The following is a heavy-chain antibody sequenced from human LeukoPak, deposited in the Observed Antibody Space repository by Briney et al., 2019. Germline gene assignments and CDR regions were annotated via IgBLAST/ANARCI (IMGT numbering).Heavy chain of an antibody. CDR1: GFTFSSYG. D-gene: IGHD2-2*01. V-gene: IGHV3-33*06. CDR2: IWYDGNHK. J-gene: IGHJ4*02. Sequence: GRSLRLSRAASGFTFSSYGMHWVRQAPGKGLEWVAIIWYDGNHKYYVDSVKGRFTISRGNSKNTLYLQMDSLRAEDTAVDYCAKTPKRYCTSASCQGYFDYWGQGTLVTVSS. CDR3: AKTPKRYCTSASCQGYFDY.